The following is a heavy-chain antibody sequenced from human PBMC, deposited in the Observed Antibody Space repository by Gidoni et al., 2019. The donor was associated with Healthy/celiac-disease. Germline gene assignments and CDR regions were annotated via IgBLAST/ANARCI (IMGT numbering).Heavy chain of an antibody. Sequence: QVQLVESGGGVVQPGRSLRLSCAASGFTFSSYAMHWVRQAPGKGLEWVAVISYDGSNKYYADSVKGRFTISRDNSKNTLYLQMNSLRAEDTAVYYCARDNLAAADAFDIWGQGTMVTVSS. V-gene: IGHV3-30-3*01. CDR1: GFTFSSYA. CDR3: ARDNLAAADAFDI. D-gene: IGHD6-13*01. J-gene: IGHJ3*02. CDR2: ISYDGSNK.